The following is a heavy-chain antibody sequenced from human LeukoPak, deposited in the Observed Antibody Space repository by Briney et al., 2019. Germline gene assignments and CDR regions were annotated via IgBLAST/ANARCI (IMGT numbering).Heavy chain of an antibody. J-gene: IGHJ4*02. CDR3: AGDLGVDSKEEMDSRLVDY. V-gene: IGHV3-30-3*01. CDR2: ISYDGSNK. CDR1: GFTFSTYW. D-gene: IGHD3-16*01. Sequence: GGSLRLSCAASGFTFSTYWMHWVRQAPGKGLEWVAVISYDGSNKYYADSVKGRFTISRDNSKNTLYLQMNSLRAEDTAVYYCAGDLGVDSKEEMDSRLVDYWGQGTLVTVSS.